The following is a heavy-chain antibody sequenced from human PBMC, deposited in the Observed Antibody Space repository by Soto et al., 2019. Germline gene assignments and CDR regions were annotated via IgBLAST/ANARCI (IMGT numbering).Heavy chain of an antibody. J-gene: IGHJ2*01. V-gene: IGHV6-1*01. CDR3: ARANDYRDPDYWYFDL. Sequence: PSQALSLTCAISGDSVSSNSAAWNWIRQSPSRGLEWLGRTYYRSKWYNDYAVSVKSRITINPDTSKNQFSLQLNSVTPEDTAVYYCARANDYRDPDYWYFDLWGRGTLVTGSS. D-gene: IGHD4-17*01. CDR1: GDSVSSNSAA. CDR2: TYYRSKWYN.